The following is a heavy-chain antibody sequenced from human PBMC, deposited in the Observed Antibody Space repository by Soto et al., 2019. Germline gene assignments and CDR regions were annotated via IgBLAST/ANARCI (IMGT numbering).Heavy chain of an antibody. J-gene: IGHJ6*02. CDR3: ALTLTGTTKYYGMDV. D-gene: IGHD1-7*01. Sequence: SVKVSCKASGGTFSSYAISWVRQAPGQGLEWMGGIIPIFGTANYVQKFQGRVTITADESTSTAYMELSSLRSEDTAVYYCALTLTGTTKYYGMDVWGQGATVTVS. CDR2: IIPIFGTA. V-gene: IGHV1-69*13. CDR1: GGTFSSYA.